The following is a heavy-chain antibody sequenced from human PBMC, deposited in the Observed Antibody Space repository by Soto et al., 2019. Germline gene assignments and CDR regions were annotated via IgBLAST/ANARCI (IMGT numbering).Heavy chain of an antibody. CDR1: GGSISSGGYY. Sequence: QVQLQESGPGLVKPSQTLSLTCTVSGGSISSGGYYWSWIRQHPGKGLEWIGYIHYSGSTYYNPSLKCRVTISVDTSKNQFPLKLSSVTAADTAVYYCARAVAGNDAFDIWGQGTMVTVSS. D-gene: IGHD6-19*01. J-gene: IGHJ3*02. CDR3: ARAVAGNDAFDI. V-gene: IGHV4-31*03. CDR2: IHYSGST.